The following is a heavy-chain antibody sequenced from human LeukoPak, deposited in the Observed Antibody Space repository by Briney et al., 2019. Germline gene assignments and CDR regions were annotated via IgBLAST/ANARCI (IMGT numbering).Heavy chain of an antibody. CDR1: GGSFSGYY. CDR2: INHSGST. J-gene: IGHJ4*02. V-gene: IGHV4-34*01. Sequence: SETLSLTCAVYGGSFSGYYWSWIRQPPGRGLEWIGEINHSGSTNYNPSLKSRVTISVDTSKNQFSLKLSSVTAADTAVYYCARGVSSTSLDYWGQGTLVTVSS. D-gene: IGHD2-2*01. CDR3: ARGVSSTSLDY.